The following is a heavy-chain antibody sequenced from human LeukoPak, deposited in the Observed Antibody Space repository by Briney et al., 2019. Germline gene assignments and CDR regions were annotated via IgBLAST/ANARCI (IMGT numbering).Heavy chain of an antibody. CDR3: GRYYVMDV. Sequence: GGLLRFSCAASVFACSSYVMNWGREAAGEGREWVSTISDSGGSTYYADSVKGRFTISRDTSKSTLYLQMNSLRPEDTAVYYCGRYYVMDVCGQGTSATVSS. J-gene: IGHJ6*02. CDR2: ISDSGGST. CDR1: VFACSSYV. V-gene: IGHV3-23*01.